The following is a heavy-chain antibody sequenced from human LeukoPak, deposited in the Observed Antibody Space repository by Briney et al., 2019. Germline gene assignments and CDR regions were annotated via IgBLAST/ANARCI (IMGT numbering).Heavy chain of an antibody. D-gene: IGHD1-1*01. J-gene: IGHJ4*02. V-gene: IGHV3-23*01. CDR3: AKATTAAVYYFDF. CDR2: ISGSGGSR. Sequence: PGGSLRLSCAASGFSFSSYDMSWVRQAPGKGLEWVSGISGSGGSRYYADSVKGRFTISRDNSKNTLYLQMNSLRAEDTAIYYCAKATTAAVYYFDFWGQGTLVTVSS. CDR1: GFSFSSYD.